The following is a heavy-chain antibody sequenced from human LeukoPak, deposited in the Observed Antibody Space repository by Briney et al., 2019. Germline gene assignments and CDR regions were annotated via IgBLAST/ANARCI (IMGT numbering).Heavy chain of an antibody. CDR1: GGSISSGSYY. J-gene: IGHJ4*02. CDR3: ARALVGATAAFDY. CDR2: IYTSGST. V-gene: IGHV4-61*02. D-gene: IGHD1-26*01. Sequence: SETLSLTCTVSGGSISSGSYYWSWIRRPAGKGLEWIGRIYTSGSTNYNPSLKSRVTISVDTSKNQFSLKLSSVTAADTAVYYCARALVGATAAFDYWGQGTLVTVSS.